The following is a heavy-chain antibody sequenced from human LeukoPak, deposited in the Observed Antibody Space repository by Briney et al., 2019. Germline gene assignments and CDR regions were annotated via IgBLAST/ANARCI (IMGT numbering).Heavy chain of an antibody. CDR3: ARQASGGWLQFDY. Sequence: PSETLSLTCTVSGGSISSSSYYWGWIRQPPGKGLEWIGSIYYSGSTYYNPSLKSRVTISVDTSKNQFSLKLSSVTAADTAVYYCARQASGGWLQFDYWGQGTLVTVSS. CDR2: IYYSGST. J-gene: IGHJ4*02. V-gene: IGHV4-39*01. CDR1: GGSISSSSYY. D-gene: IGHD5-24*01.